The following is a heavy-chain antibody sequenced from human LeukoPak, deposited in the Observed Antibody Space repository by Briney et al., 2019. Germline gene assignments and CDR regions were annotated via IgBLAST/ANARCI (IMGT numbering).Heavy chain of an antibody. D-gene: IGHD6-6*01. Sequence: GGSLRLSCAASGFTFSSYAMHWVRQAPGKGLEWVAVISYDGRNKYYADSVKGRFTISRDNSKNTLYLQMNSLRAEDTAVYYCASDLPSSSSGGGDYWGQGTLVTVSS. J-gene: IGHJ4*02. V-gene: IGHV3-30*04. CDR3: ASDLPSSSSGGGDY. CDR2: ISYDGRNK. CDR1: GFTFSSYA.